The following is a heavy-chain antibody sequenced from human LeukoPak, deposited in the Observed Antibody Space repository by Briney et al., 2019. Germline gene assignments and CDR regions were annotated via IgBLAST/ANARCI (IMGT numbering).Heavy chain of an antibody. V-gene: IGHV3-30-3*01. D-gene: IGHD3-3*01. J-gene: IGHJ4*02. CDR2: ISYDGSNK. CDR3: ARDHNHPTYYDSWSGYYNVLGYFDY. CDR1: GFTFSSYA. Sequence: GGSLRLSCAASGFTFSSYAMHWVRQAPGKGLEWVAVISYDGSNKYYADSVKGRFTISRDNSKNTLYLQMNSLRAEDTAVYYCARDHNHPTYYDSWSGYYNVLGYFDYWGQGTLVTVSS.